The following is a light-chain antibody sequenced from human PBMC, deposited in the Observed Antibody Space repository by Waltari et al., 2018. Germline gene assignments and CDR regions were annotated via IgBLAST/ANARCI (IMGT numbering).Light chain of an antibody. CDR1: RSDVGNYNL. V-gene: IGLV2-23*02. CDR3: CSYVGLGTYV. J-gene: IGLJ1*01. CDR2: EVT. Sequence: QSGLAQPASASGSPGQSITITCTGTRSDVGNYNLVSWYQQRPGQAPRLLVYEVTNRAPGTSDRFSASKSGNTASLSTSGLQAQEDEADYYCCSYVGLGTYVFGTGTKVTV.